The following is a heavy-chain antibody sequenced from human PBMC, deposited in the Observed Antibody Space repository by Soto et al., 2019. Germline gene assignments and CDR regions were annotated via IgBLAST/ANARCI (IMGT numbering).Heavy chain of an antibody. CDR3: ARDSLVRYFDWPTMGDAFDI. CDR2: IIPIFGTA. V-gene: IGHV1-69*01. J-gene: IGHJ3*02. CDR1: GGTFSSYA. D-gene: IGHD3-9*01. Sequence: QVQLVQSGAEVKKPGSSVKVSCTASGGTFSSYAISWVRQAPGQGLEWMGGIIPIFGTANYAQKFQGRVTITADESTSTAYMEQRSLRSEDTAVYYCARDSLVRYFDWPTMGDAFDIWGQGTMVTVSS.